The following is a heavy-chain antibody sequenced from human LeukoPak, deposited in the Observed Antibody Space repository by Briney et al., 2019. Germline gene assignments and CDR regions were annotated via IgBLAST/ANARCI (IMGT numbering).Heavy chain of an antibody. V-gene: IGHV4-34*01. CDR1: GGSFSGYY. CDR3: ARGGSPVGATNDY. J-gene: IGHJ4*02. CDR2: INHSGST. Sequence: SETLSLTCAVYGGSFSGYYWSWIRQPPGKGLEWIGEINHSGSTHNNPSPKSRVTISVDTSKNQFSLKRSSVTAADTAVYYCARGGSPVGATNDYWGQGTLVTVSS. D-gene: IGHD1-26*01.